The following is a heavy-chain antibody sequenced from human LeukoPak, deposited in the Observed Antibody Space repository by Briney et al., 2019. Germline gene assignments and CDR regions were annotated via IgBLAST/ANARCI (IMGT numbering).Heavy chain of an antibody. V-gene: IGHV5-51*01. Sequence: GESLKISCKGSGYSFTTNWIGWVRQMPGKGLEWMGVIYPADSHIRYSPSFQGQVTISVDKSLSTAYLQWSSLKASDTAMYYCARHPATITTWFDPWGQGTLVTVSS. CDR1: GYSFTTNW. D-gene: IGHD3-3*01. CDR2: IYPADSHI. CDR3: ARHPATITTWFDP. J-gene: IGHJ5*02.